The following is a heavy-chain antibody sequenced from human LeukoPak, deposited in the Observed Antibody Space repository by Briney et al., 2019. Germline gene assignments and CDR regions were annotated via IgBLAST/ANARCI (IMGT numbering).Heavy chain of an antibody. CDR3: ARAGIDIETAGTLHNWFDP. Sequence: PSQTLSLTCTVSGDSSSSGDYFWTRIRQPTGKGLEGIGYIYYSGSTYYNPSLKSRVSISVDTSKNQFSLKLSSVTAADTAVYFCARAGIDIETAGTLHNWFDPWGQGSQVTVSS. J-gene: IGHJ5*02. CDR2: IYYSGST. CDR1: GDSSSSGDYF. D-gene: IGHD6-13*01. V-gene: IGHV4-30-4*08.